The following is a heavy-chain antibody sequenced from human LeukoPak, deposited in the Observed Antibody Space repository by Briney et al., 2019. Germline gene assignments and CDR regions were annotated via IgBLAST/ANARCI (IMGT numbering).Heavy chain of an antibody. J-gene: IGHJ4*02. Sequence: GESLKISCKASXYXXTSXWIXXXRXXXGXXXEXXXVIYPGDSDTRYXPSFQGQVTISADKSFTTAYLQWSSLKASDTAMYYCARPIDTGSYRAFGYWGQGTLVTVSS. CDR1: XYXXTSXW. CDR2: IYPGDSDT. V-gene: IGHV5-51*01. D-gene: IGHD1-26*01. CDR3: ARPIDTGSYRAFGY.